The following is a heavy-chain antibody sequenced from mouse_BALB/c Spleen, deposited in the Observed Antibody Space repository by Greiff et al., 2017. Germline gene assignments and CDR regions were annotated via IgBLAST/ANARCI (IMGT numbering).Heavy chain of an antibody. J-gene: IGHJ4*01. CDR1: GFSLTGYG. CDR3: ARDEIYDGYYVDAMDY. V-gene: IGHV2-6-7*01. D-gene: IGHD2-3*01. Sequence: VKLMESGPGLVAPSQSLSITCTVSGFSLTGYGVNWVRQPPGKGLEWLGMIWGDGSTDYNSALKSRLSISKDNSKSQVFLKMNSLQTDDTARYYCARDEIYDGYYVDAMDYWGQGTSVTVSS. CDR2: IWGDGST.